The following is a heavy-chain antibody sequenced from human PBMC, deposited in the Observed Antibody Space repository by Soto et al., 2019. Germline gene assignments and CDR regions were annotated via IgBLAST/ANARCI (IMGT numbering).Heavy chain of an antibody. CDR3: ARRLLRGALYRMDV. J-gene: IGHJ6*02. V-gene: IGHV1-46*01. CDR2: INPSGGST. CDR1: GYTFTSYY. Sequence: ASVKVSCKASGYTFTSYYMHGVREAPGQGLEWMGIINPSGGSTSYAQEFQGRVTMTRDTSTSTVYMELSSLRSEDTAVYYCARRLLRGALYRMDVWGQGTTVIVSS. D-gene: IGHD3-10*01.